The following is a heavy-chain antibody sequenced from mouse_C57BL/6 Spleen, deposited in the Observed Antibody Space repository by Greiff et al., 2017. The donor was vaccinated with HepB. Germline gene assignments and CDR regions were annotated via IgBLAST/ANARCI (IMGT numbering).Heavy chain of an antibody. Sequence: LQESGAELARPGASVKLSCKASGYTFTSYGISWVKQRTGQGLEWIGEIYPRSGNTYYNEKFKGKATLTADKSSSTAYMELRSLTSEDSAVYFCARSNWRYAMDYWGQGTSVTVSS. D-gene: IGHD4-1*01. V-gene: IGHV1-81*01. CDR1: GYTFTSYG. J-gene: IGHJ4*01. CDR2: IYPRSGNT. CDR3: ARSNWRYAMDY.